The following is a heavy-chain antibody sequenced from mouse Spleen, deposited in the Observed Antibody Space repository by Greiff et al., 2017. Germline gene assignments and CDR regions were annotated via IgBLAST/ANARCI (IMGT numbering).Heavy chain of an antibody. J-gene: IGHJ1*01. Sequence: EVQGVESGGGLVKPGGSLKLSCAASGFTFSDYGMHWVRQAPEKGLEWVAYISSGSSTIYYADTVKGRFTISRDNAKNTLFLQMTSLRSEDTAMYYCARTTVVPYWYFDVWGAGTTVTVSS. D-gene: IGHD1-1*01. CDR2: ISSGSSTI. V-gene: IGHV5-17*01. CDR1: GFTFSDYG. CDR3: ARTTVVPYWYFDV.